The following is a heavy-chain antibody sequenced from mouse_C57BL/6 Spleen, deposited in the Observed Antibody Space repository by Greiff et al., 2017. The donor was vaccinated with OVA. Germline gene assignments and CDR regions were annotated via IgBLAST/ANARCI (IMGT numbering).Heavy chain of an antibody. CDR1: GYTFTDYN. CDR2: INPNNGGT. V-gene: IGHV1-18*01. J-gene: IGHJ3*01. D-gene: IGHD2-1*01. CDR3: ARRNGNSFAY. Sequence: VQLQQSGPELVKPGASVKIPCKASGYTFTDYNMDWVKQSHGKSLEWIGDINPNNGGTIYNQKFKGKATLTVDKSSSTAYMELRSLTSEDTAVYYCARRNGNSFAYWGQGTLVTVSA.